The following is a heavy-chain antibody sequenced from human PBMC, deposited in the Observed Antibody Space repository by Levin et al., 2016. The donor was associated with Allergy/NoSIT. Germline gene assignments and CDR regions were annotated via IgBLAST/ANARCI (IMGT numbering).Heavy chain of an antibody. Sequence: VRQAPGKGLEWVGRIKSKTDGGTTDYAAPVKGRFTISRDDSKNTLYLQMNSLKTEDTAVYYCTYYYDSSGYSQFFDYWGQGTLVTVSS. CDR2: IKSKTDGGTT. J-gene: IGHJ4*02. CDR3: TYYYDSSGYSQFFDY. V-gene: IGHV3-15*01. D-gene: IGHD3-22*01.